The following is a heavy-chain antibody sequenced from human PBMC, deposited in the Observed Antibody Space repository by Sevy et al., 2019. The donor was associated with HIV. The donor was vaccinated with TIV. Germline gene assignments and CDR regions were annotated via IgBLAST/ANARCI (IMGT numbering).Heavy chain of an antibody. D-gene: IGHD3-3*01. V-gene: IGHV3-30-3*01. CDR1: GFTFSSYA. J-gene: IGHJ6*02. Sequence: GGSLRLSCAASGFTFSSYAMHWVRQAPGKGLEWVAVISYDGSNKYYADSVKGRFTISRDNSKNTLYLQMNSLRAEDTAVYYCARDLRYYDSWRGHINYYGMDVWGQGTTVTVSS. CDR3: ARDLRYYDSWRGHINYYGMDV. CDR2: ISYDGSNK.